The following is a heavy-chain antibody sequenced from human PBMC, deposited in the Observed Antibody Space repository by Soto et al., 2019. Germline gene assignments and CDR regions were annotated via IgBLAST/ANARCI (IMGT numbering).Heavy chain of an antibody. V-gene: IGHV1-69*01. Sequence: QVQLVQSGAEVKKPGSSVKVSCKASGGTFSSYAISWVRQAPGQGLEWMGGIIPIFGTANYAQKFQGRVTITADESTSTADMELSSLRAEDTAVYYCARDLRPGPTGSSGMDVWGQGTTVTVSS. CDR1: GGTFSSYA. J-gene: IGHJ6*02. D-gene: IGHD3-10*01. CDR3: ARDLRPGPTGSSGMDV. CDR2: IIPIFGTA.